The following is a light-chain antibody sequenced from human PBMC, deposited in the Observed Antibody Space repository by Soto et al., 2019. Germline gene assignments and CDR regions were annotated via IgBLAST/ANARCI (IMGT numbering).Light chain of an antibody. V-gene: IGLV2-11*01. CDR1: SSDVGGYNY. Sequence: QSVLTQPRSVSGSPGQSVTISCTGTSSDVGGYNYVSWCQQHPGKAPKLMIYDVSKRPSGVPDRFSGSKSGNTASLTISGLQAEDEADYYCCSYAGSYNYVFGTGTKVTVL. CDR3: CSYAGSYNYV. CDR2: DVS. J-gene: IGLJ1*01.